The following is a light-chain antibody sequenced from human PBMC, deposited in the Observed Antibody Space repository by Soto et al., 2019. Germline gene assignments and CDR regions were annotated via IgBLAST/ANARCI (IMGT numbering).Light chain of an antibody. CDR3: QHYGDSPIT. CDR2: GAS. Sequence: SVETHAVGTVAFSQLERATIYCSSSQSVSSTYVAWYQQKSGQAPRLLIYGASSRATGIPDRFSGSGSGTDFTLTISRLEPEDFALYYCQHYGDSPITFGQGTRLEI. J-gene: IGKJ5*01. V-gene: IGKV3-20*01. CDR1: QSVSSTY.